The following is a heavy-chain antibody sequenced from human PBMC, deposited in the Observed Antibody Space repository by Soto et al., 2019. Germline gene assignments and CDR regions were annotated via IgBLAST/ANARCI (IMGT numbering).Heavy chain of an antibody. CDR3: ARDGTYDILTGSLDY. CDR2: IKQDGSEK. Sequence: GGSLRLSCAASGFTFSSYWMSWVRQAPGKGLEWVANIKQDGSEKYYVDSVKGRFTISRDNAKNSLYLQMNSLRAEDTAVYYCARDGTYDILTGSLDYWGQGTLVTVSS. D-gene: IGHD3-9*01. CDR1: GFTFSSYW. J-gene: IGHJ4*02. V-gene: IGHV3-7*01.